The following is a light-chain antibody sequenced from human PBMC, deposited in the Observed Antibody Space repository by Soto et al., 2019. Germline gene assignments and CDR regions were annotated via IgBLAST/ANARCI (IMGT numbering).Light chain of an antibody. CDR2: EAS. CDR1: QSISGS. CDR3: QQYNGYWT. J-gene: IGKJ1*01. Sequence: DIQMTQYPSTLSASVGDRVTITCRASQSISGSLAWYQQKPGKAPKLLIYEASNFKSGVPSRFSSSGSGTEYTLTISRLQPDDSASYYCQQYNGYWTFGQGTKVEIK. V-gene: IGKV1-5*03.